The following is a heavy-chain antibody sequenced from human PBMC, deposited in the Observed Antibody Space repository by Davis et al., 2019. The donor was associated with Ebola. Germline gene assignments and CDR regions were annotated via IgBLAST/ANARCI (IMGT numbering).Heavy chain of an antibody. CDR3: ARDSHSGFPYYMDV. CDR1: GYTFTSYG. D-gene: IGHD3-22*01. V-gene: IGHV1-18*04. J-gene: IGHJ6*03. CDR2: ISTYNGNT. Sequence: AASVKVSCKASGYTFTSYGISWVRQAPGQGPEWMGWISTYNGNTNYAQKLQGRVTVTTDTSTSTAYMELRSLRSDDTAAYYCARDSHSGFPYYMDVWGKGTTVTVSS.